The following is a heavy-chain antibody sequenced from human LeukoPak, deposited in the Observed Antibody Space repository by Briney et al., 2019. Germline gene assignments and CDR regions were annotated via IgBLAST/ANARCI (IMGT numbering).Heavy chain of an antibody. CDR2: INPSGGST. J-gene: IGHJ4*02. V-gene: IGHV1-46*03. Sequence: ASVTVSFMASGYTFTSYYMHWVRQAPAQGLEWMGIINPSGGSTNYAQKFQGRFTMTRDTSTSTVYMELSSLRSEDTAVYYCARPQGANTVTGSYYFDYWGQGTLVTVSS. D-gene: IGHD4-11*01. CDR1: GYTFTSYY. CDR3: ARPQGANTVTGSYYFDY.